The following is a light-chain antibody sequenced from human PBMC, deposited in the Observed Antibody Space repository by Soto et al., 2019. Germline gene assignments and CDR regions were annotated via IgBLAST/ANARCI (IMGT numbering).Light chain of an antibody. Sequence: EILLTQSPGTLSLSPGEGASLSCRASQSVHTFLAWYQQKPGQAPRLLIYGASTRATGVPARFSGSGSGTDFTLTISSLEPEDFAVYYCHQRSNWPPDTFGQGTRLEIK. CDR1: QSVHTF. CDR2: GAS. V-gene: IGKV3-11*01. J-gene: IGKJ5*01. CDR3: HQRSNWPPDT.